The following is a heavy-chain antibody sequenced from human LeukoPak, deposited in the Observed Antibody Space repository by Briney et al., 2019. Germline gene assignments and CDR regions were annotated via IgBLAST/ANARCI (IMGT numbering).Heavy chain of an antibody. Sequence: SETLSLTCTVSGGSISSYYWCWIRQPPGKGLEWIGYIYYSGSTNYNPSLKSRVTISVDTSKNQFPLKLSSVTAADTAVYYCARNSQKRGGAFDIWGQGTMVTVSS. D-gene: IGHD4-23*01. CDR3: ARNSQKRGGAFDI. V-gene: IGHV4-59*01. CDR1: GGSISSYY. J-gene: IGHJ3*02. CDR2: IYYSGST.